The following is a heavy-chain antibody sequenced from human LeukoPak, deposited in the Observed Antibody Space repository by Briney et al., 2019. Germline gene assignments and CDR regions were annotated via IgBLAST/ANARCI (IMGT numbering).Heavy chain of an antibody. CDR1: GFTFSNYA. Sequence: GGTLRLSCAASGFTFSNYAMSWVRQAPGKGLEWVSGISGSGGSTYYADSVKGRFTISRDNSKNTLYLQMNSLRVDDTAVYYCARSVSGPLDYWGQGTLVTVSS. J-gene: IGHJ4*02. V-gene: IGHV3-23*01. CDR3: ARSVSGPLDY. D-gene: IGHD2-8*02. CDR2: ISGSGGST.